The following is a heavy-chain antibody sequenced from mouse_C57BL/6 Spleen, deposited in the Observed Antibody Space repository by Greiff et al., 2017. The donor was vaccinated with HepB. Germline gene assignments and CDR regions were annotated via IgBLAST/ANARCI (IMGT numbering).Heavy chain of an antibody. CDR1: GYSFTGYY. CDR3: ARTHYYAMDY. CDR2: INPSTGGT. J-gene: IGHJ4*01. V-gene: IGHV1-42*01. Sequence: VQLQQSGPELVKPGASVKISCKASGYSFTGYYMNWVKQSPEKSLEWIGEINPSTGGTTYNQKFKAKATLTVDKSSSTAYMQLKSLTSEDSAVYYCARTHYYAMDYWGQGTSVTVSS.